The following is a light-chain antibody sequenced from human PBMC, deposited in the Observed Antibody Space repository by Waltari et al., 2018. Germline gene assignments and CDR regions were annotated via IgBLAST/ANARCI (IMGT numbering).Light chain of an antibody. Sequence: EVVMTQSPATLSVSPGERATLSCRASQGIYDNLAWYQHKPGQAPRLLIYRSSARATGIPARFRGSGSGTEFTLTISSLQSEDSAVYYCQQYNRWPPLTFGQGTRLEIK. CDR3: QQYNRWPPLT. J-gene: IGKJ5*01. V-gene: IGKV3-15*01. CDR2: RSS. CDR1: QGIYDN.